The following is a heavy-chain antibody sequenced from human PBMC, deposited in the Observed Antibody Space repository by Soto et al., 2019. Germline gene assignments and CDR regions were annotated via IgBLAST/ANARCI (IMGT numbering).Heavy chain of an antibody. CDR2: IYHSGST. Sequence: TIPHTYTVADGNIINRNWWSWIHQPPGKGLEWIGEIYHSGSTNYNPSLKSRVTISVDKSKNQFSLKLSSVTAADTAVYYCARWPGDGKGWFDPWGQGTLVTVSS. V-gene: IGHV4-4*02. CDR1: DGNIINRNW. CDR3: ARWPGDGKGWFDP. D-gene: IGHD3-16*01. J-gene: IGHJ5*02.